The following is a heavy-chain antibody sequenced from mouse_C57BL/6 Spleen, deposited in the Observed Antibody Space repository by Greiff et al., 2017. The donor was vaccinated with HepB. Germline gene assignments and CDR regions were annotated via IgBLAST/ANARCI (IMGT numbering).Heavy chain of an antibody. CDR3: ARRGATVVGDAMDY. CDR2: IHPNSGST. V-gene: IGHV1-64*01. CDR1: GYTFTNYW. Sequence: VQLQQSGAELVKPGASVKLSCKASGYTFTNYWMHWVKQRPGQGLEWIGMIHPNSGSTNYNEKFKSKATLTVDKSSSTAYMQLSSLTSEDSAVYYCARRGATVVGDAMDYWGQGTSVTVSS. D-gene: IGHD1-1*01. J-gene: IGHJ4*01.